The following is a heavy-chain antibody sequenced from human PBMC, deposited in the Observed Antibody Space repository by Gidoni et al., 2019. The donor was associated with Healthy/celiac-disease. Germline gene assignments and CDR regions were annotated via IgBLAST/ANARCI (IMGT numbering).Heavy chain of an antibody. CDR2: IWNDGSNK. D-gene: IGHD6-13*01. J-gene: IGHJ6*03. V-gene: IGHV3-33*01. CDR3: ARDQIAAAGYYYYYYMDV. CDR1: GFNFSSYG. Sequence: QVQLVASGGGVVQPGRSLSPACAAPGFNFSSYGRPWVRQAAAKGLEWVAVIWNDGSNKYYADSVKGRFTISRDNSKNTLYLQMNSLRAEDTAVYYCARDQIAAAGYYYYYYMDVWGKGTTVTVSS.